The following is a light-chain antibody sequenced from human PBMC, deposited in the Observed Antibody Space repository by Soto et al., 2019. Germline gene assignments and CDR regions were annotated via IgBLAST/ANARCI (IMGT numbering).Light chain of an antibody. CDR1: QSISGW. CDR2: KAS. Sequence: DIQMTQSPSTLSASVGDRVTITCRASQSISGWLAWYQQKPGKAPKLLIYKASSLESGVPSRFSGSGSGTEFHLTIRSLQPDDFATYYCQQYDSLVTFGPGTKVDIK. CDR3: QQYDSLVT. J-gene: IGKJ3*01. V-gene: IGKV1-5*03.